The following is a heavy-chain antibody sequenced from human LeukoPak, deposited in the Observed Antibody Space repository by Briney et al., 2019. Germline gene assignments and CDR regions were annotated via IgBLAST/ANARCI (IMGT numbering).Heavy chain of an antibody. V-gene: IGHV3-69-1*01. CDR3: ARDHDYAGYMDV. Sequence: GGSLRLSCAASGFIFSNYNMNWVRQAPGKGLEWVSSISSRRFTYYTDSVMGRFTVSRDNAKNSLFLQMNSLSAEDTAVYYCARDHDYAGYMDVWGKGTTVTVSS. CDR1: GFIFSNYN. J-gene: IGHJ6*03. D-gene: IGHD4-23*01. CDR2: ISSRRFT.